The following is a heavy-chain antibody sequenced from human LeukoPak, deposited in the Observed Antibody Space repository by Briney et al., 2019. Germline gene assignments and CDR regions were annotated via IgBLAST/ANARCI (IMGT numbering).Heavy chain of an antibody. CDR2: IYYSGNT. Sequence: SETLSLTCAVYGGSFSGYYWGWIRQPPGKGLEWIGSIYYSGNTYYNPSLKSRLTISVDTSKNQFSLKLSSVTAADTAVYYCATDTTGYNSLHWGQGTLVTVSS. D-gene: IGHD3-22*01. J-gene: IGHJ4*02. CDR1: GGSFSGYY. CDR3: ATDTTGYNSLH. V-gene: IGHV4-39*01.